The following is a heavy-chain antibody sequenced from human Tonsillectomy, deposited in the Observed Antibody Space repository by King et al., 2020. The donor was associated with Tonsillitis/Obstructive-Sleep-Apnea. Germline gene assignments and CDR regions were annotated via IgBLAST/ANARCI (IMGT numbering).Heavy chain of an antibody. J-gene: IGHJ3*02. Sequence: VQLVESGGGLVKPGGSLRLSCAASGFTFSSYSMTWVRQAPGKGLEWVSSISSSSSYTYYADSVKGRFTISRDNAKNSLYLQMNSLRAEDTAVYYCASAGMSSSSTNAFYISGQGATVTVSS. V-gene: IGHV3-21*01. CDR2: ISSSSSYT. D-gene: IGHD6-6*01. CDR1: GFTFSSYS. CDR3: ASAGMSSSSTNAFYI.